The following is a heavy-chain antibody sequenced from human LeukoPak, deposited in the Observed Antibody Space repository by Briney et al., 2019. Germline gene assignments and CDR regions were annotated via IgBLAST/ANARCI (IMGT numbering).Heavy chain of an antibody. CDR3: ASLYDSTGFCFDY. Sequence: GGSLRLSCVVSGFRFSDYYMSWIRQTPGKGLELISCISGSGDAISYTDSVKGRFTISRDNAKNSLYLQLDNLSAEDTAFYYCASLYDSTGFCFDYWGQGALVTVS. CDR2: ISGSGDAI. V-gene: IGHV3-11*01. J-gene: IGHJ4*02. CDR1: GFRFSDYY. D-gene: IGHD3-22*01.